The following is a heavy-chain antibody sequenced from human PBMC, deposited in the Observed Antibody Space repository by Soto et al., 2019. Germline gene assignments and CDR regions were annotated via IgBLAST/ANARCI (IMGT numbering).Heavy chain of an antibody. J-gene: IGHJ4*03. CDR3: AKAGAYCGSSGRGDY. Sequence: SSETLSLTCNVSGASISGNYWSWIRQPPGKGLEWIGYIYYSGATNYNPSLESRVTISVDTPKSQFSLKLTSVAPADPAVYYCAKAGAYCGSSGRGDYGGQGILVTVSS. CDR1: GASISGNY. D-gene: IGHD2-21*01. CDR2: IYYSGAT. V-gene: IGHV4-59*01.